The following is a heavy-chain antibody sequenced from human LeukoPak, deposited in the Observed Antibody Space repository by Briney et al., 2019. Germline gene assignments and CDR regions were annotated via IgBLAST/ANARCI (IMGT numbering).Heavy chain of an antibody. Sequence: PGGSLRLSCAASGFAFSSFWMTWVRQAPGKGLEWLANINPDGSGEYYADSVKGRFSISRDSAKNSLYLQMNRLRAEDTAIYYCARHLGWGWDYWGQGTLVTVSS. CDR1: GFAFSSFW. J-gene: IGHJ4*02. D-gene: IGHD7-27*01. CDR2: INPDGSGE. CDR3: ARHLGWGWDY. V-gene: IGHV3-7*01.